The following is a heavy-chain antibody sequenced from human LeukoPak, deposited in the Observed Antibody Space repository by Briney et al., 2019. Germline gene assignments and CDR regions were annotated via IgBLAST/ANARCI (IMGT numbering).Heavy chain of an antibody. CDR1: GGTFSSLT. V-gene: IGHV1-69*13. Sequence: ASVKVSCKASGGTFSSLTINWVRQAPGQGLEWMGGIIPIFGRANYAQKFQGRVTITADDSTSTAYMELRSLRSEDTAVYYCADFVYCSSSSCYEPFNQTWGQGTLVTVSP. J-gene: IGHJ4*02. D-gene: IGHD2-2*01. CDR2: IIPIFGRA. CDR3: ADFVYCSSSSCYEPFNQT.